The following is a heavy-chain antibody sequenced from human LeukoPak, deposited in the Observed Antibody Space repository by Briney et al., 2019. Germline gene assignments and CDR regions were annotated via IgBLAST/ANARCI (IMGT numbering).Heavy chain of an antibody. D-gene: IGHD2-2*01. CDR2: ISAYNGNT. Sequence: GASVKVSCKASGYTFTSYGISWVRQAPGQGLEWMGWISAYNGNTNYAQKLQGRVTMTTDTSTSTAYMELRSLRSDDTAVYYCARARVVVVPAAISFVVDAFDIWGQGTMVTVSS. V-gene: IGHV1-18*01. J-gene: IGHJ3*02. CDR3: ARARVVVVPAAISFVVDAFDI. CDR1: GYTFTSYG.